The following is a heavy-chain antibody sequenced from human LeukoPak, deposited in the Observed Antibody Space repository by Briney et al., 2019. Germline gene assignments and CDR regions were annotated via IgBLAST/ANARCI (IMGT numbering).Heavy chain of an antibody. Sequence: GASVKVSCKASGYTFTGYYMHWVRQAPGQGLEWMGWINPNSGGTNYAQKFQGRVTMTRDTSISTAYMELSRLRSDDTAVYYCARDHCSSTSCYYRWWFDPWGQGTLVTVSS. CDR1: GYTFTGYY. D-gene: IGHD2-2*01. CDR2: INPNSGGT. V-gene: IGHV1-2*02. J-gene: IGHJ5*02. CDR3: ARDHCSSTSCYYRWWFDP.